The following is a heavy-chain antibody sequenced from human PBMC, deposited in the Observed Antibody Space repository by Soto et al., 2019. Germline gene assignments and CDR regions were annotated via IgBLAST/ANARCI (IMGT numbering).Heavy chain of an antibody. D-gene: IGHD2-2*01. J-gene: IGHJ6*03. CDR3: ARGAVPAADYYYYYYMDV. CDR1: GGSIISSNYY. V-gene: IGHV4-39*07. CDR2: IYHSGST. Sequence: SETLSLTCTVSGGSIISSNYYWGWIRQPPGKGLEWIGEIYHSGSTNYNPSLKSRVTISVDKSKNQFSLKLSSVTAADTAVYYCARGAVPAADYYYYYYMDVWGKGTTVTVSS.